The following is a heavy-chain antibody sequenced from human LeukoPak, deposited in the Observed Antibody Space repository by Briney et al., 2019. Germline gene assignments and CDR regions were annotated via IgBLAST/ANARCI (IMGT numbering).Heavy chain of an antibody. CDR2: ISYDGSNK. Sequence: PGRSLRLSCAASGFTFSSYGMHWVRQAPGKGLEWVAVISYDGSNKYYADSVKGRFTISRDNSKNTLYLQMNSLRAEDTAVYYCANLKAVAGQLFDYWGQGTLVTVSS. CDR3: ANLKAVAGQLFDY. J-gene: IGHJ4*02. V-gene: IGHV3-30*18. D-gene: IGHD6-19*01. CDR1: GFTFSSYG.